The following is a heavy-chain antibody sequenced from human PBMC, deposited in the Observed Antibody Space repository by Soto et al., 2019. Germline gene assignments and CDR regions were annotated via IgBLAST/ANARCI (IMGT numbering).Heavy chain of an antibody. CDR2: FNPILTMS. CDR1: GDTFNFYT. J-gene: IGHJ4*02. Sequence: QVQLVQSGADVKKPGSSVKVSCKASGDTFNFYTINWVRQAPGLGLEWMGRFNPILTMSNYAQKFEGRVRITADKSTSTAYMELSRLRAEDTDMYYCATSYGSGYRAFDFWGQGALVTVSS. V-gene: IGHV1-69*02. D-gene: IGHD3-10*01. CDR3: ATSYGSGYRAFDF.